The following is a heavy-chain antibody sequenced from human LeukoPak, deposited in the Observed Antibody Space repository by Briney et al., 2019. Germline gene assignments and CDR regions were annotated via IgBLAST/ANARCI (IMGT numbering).Heavy chain of an antibody. CDR3: ARNGQMATTWDWFDP. V-gene: IGHV4-39*07. Sequence: PSETLSLTCTVSGGSISSSSYYWGWIRQPPGKGLEWIGSIYYSGSTYYNPSLKRRVTISVDTSKNQFSLKLSSVTAADTDVYYCARNGQMATTWDWFDPWGQGTLVTVSS. CDR1: GGSISSSSYY. J-gene: IGHJ5*02. D-gene: IGHD5-24*01. CDR2: IYYSGST.